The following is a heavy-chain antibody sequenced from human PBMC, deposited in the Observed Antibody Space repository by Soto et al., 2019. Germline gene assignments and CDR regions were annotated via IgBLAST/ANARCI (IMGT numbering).Heavy chain of an antibody. CDR2: ISGSGGST. CDR1: GFTFSSYA. V-gene: IGHV3-23*01. J-gene: IGHJ4*02. Sequence: GGSLRLSCAASGFTFSSYAMSWVRQAPGKGLEWVSAISGSGGSTYYADSVKGRFTISRENSKNTLYLQMNSLRAEDTAVYYCAKDASNYDFWSGPTQHYYFDYWGQGTLVTVSS. D-gene: IGHD3-3*01. CDR3: AKDASNYDFWSGPTQHYYFDY.